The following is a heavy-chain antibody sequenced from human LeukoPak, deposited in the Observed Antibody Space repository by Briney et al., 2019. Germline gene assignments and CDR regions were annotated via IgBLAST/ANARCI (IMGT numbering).Heavy chain of an antibody. CDR1: GGSFSGYY. CDR2: INHSGST. CDR3: ARLYTNHYYDSSGYYGEDFDY. J-gene: IGHJ4*02. V-gene: IGHV4-34*01. D-gene: IGHD3-22*01. Sequence: SETLSLTCAVYGGSFSGYYWSWIRQPPGKGLEWIGEINHSGSTNYNPSLKSRVTISVDTSKNQFSLKLSSVTAADTAVYHCARLYTNHYYDSSGYYGEDFDYWGQGTLVTVSS.